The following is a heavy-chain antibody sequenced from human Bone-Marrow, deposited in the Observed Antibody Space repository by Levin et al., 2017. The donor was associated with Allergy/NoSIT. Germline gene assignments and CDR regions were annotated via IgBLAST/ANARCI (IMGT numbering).Heavy chain of an antibody. D-gene: IGHD6-19*01. V-gene: IGHV3-30*18. CDR1: GFTFTDYA. J-gene: IGHJ4*02. CDR2: ISHDGSNE. Sequence: GGSLRLSCVASGFTFTDYAMHWIRQAPGKGLEWLAVISHDGSNEFFVDSVKGRFTISRDNSKNTLFLQMNNLRAEDTAVYYCAKIGISYSSGCFWGQGALVTVS. CDR3: AKIGISYSSGCF.